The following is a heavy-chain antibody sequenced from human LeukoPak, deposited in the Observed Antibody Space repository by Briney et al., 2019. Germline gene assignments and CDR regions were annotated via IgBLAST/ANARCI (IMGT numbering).Heavy chain of an antibody. CDR1: GFSFTSHW. V-gene: IGHV5-51*01. D-gene: IGHD3-3*01. Sequence: GESLKISCKGSGFSFTSHWIGWVRQMPGKGLEWMGIIYPGDSDTRYSPSFRGQVTISADKSISTAYLQWSSLKASDTAMYYCARRSFGRFLEWGYYYMDVWGKGTTVTVSS. J-gene: IGHJ6*03. CDR3: ARRSFGRFLEWGYYYMDV. CDR2: IYPGDSDT.